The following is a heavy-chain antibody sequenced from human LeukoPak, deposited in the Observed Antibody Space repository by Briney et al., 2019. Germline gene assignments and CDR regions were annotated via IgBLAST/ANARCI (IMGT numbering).Heavy chain of an antibody. V-gene: IGHV3-66*03. J-gene: IGHJ6*02. CDR3: ARELLPQGHYYYGMDV. CDR2: TYTSGST. Sequence: PGGSLRLSCAASGFIVSSNSMSCVRQAPEKGLEWVSATYTSGSTYYADSVKGRFTISRDNSKNTLYLQMNSLRAEDTAVYYCARELLPQGHYYYGMDVWGQGTTVTVSS. CDR1: GFIVSSNS.